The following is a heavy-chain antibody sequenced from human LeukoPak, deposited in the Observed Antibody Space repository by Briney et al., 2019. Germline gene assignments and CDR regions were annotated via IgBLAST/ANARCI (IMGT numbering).Heavy chain of an antibody. Sequence: GGSLRLSCAASGFTLSRYCIHWVRLAPGRGLEWETFIGYDGSNKYYADSVKGRFTISRDNSKNTLFLQMNGLRAEDTAVYYCAKDRLVPGSVLDYWGQGTLVTVSS. CDR1: GFTLSRYC. J-gene: IGHJ4*02. CDR2: IGYDGSNK. CDR3: AKDRLVPGSVLDY. D-gene: IGHD6-19*01. V-gene: IGHV3-30*02.